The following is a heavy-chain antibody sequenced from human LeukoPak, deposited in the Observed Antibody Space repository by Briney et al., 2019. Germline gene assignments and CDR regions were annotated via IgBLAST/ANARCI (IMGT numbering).Heavy chain of an antibody. V-gene: IGHV4-39*01. CDR2: IYYSGST. CDR3: AGAVLWWCYD. CDR1: GGSISSSGYY. Sequence: SETLSLTCTVSGGSISSSGYYWGWIRQPPGKGLEWIGSIYYSGSTYYNPSLKSRVTISVDTSKNQFSLKLSSVTAADTAVYYCAGAVLWWCYDWGQGTLVTVSS. J-gene: IGHJ4*02. D-gene: IGHD2-21*01.